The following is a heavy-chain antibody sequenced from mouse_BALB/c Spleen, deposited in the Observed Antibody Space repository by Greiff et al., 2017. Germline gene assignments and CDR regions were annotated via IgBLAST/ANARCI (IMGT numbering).Heavy chain of an antibody. CDR1: GYTFTSYW. V-gene: IGHV1-87*01. CDR2: IYPGDGDT. J-gene: IGHJ2*01. Sequence: VKLMESGAELARPGASVKLSCKASGYTFTSYWMQWVKQRPGQGLEWIGAIYPGDGDTRYTQKFKGKATLTADKSSSTAYMQLSSLASEDSAVYYCARSDGSSYFDYWGQGTTLTVSS. D-gene: IGHD1-1*01. CDR3: ARSDGSSYFDY.